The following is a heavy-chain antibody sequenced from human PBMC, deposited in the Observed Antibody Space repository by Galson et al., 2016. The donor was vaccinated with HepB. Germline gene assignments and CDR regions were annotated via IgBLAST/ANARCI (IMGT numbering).Heavy chain of an antibody. V-gene: IGHV3-9*01. Sequence: LRLSCAASGFTFDDYGMHWVRQAPGKGLEWVSGISWNSGTTGYADSVKGRFTISRDNAKNSLYLQMNSLRAEDTALYHCAKGGGYGSGNYYIDYWGQGTLVTVSS. D-gene: IGHD3-10*01. J-gene: IGHJ4*02. CDR1: GFTFDDYG. CDR3: AKGGGYGSGNYYIDY. CDR2: ISWNSGTT.